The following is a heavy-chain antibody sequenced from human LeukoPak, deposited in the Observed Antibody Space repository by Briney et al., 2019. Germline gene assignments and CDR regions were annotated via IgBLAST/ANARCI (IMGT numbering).Heavy chain of an antibody. J-gene: IGHJ4*02. CDR1: GYSISSGYY. V-gene: IGHV4-38-2*02. CDR2: IYYSGST. CDR3: ARDQGSGSYYLSFDY. D-gene: IGHD1-26*01. Sequence: SETLSLTCTVSGYSISSGYYWGWIRQPPGKGLEWIGSIYYSGSTYYNPSLKSRVTISVDTSKNQFSLKLSSVTAADTAVYYCARDQGSGSYYLSFDYWGQGTLVTVSS.